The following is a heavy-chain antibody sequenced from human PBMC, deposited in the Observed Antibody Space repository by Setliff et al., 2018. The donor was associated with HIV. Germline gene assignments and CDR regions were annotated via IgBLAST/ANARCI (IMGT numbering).Heavy chain of an antibody. CDR1: GFTLSSNW. J-gene: IGHJ3*02. V-gene: IGHV3-74*01. Sequence: PGGSLRLSCAGSGFTLSSNWMHWVRQAPGEGLVWVSRINEDGKTTNYADSVKGRFTISRDNAKNSLYLQMNSLRAEDTAVYYCARDLPLARRYAFDIWGQGTMVTVSS. CDR3: ARDLPLARRYAFDI. CDR2: INEDGKTT. D-gene: IGHD3-16*01.